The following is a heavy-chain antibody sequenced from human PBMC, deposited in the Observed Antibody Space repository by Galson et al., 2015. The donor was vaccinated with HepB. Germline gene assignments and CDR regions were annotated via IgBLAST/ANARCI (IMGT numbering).Heavy chain of an antibody. V-gene: IGHV6-1*01. CDR3: ARVVLRYFDWLFGYGMDV. J-gene: IGHJ6*02. Sequence: CAISGDSVSSNSAAWNWIRQSPSRGLEWLGRTSYRSKWYNDYAVSVKSRITINPDTSKNQFSLQLNSVTPEDTAVYYCARVVLRYFDWLFGYGMDVWGQGTTVTVSS. CDR2: TSYRSKWYN. D-gene: IGHD3-9*01. CDR1: GDSVSSNSAA.